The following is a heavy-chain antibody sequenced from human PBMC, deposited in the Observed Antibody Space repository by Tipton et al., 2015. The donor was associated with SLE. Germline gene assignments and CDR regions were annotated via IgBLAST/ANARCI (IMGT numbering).Heavy chain of an antibody. CDR3: GTTSSDYGMDV. V-gene: IGHV3-74*01. D-gene: IGHD3-22*01. J-gene: IGHJ6*02. Sequence: SLRLSCAASGFSFSSYWMHWVRQAPGKGLVWVSRIYSDGSRTNYADSVKGRFTISRDNAKNTLYLQMTSLRAEDTAVYYCGTTSSDYGMDVWGQGTRVIVSS. CDR2: IYSDGSRT. CDR1: GFSFSSYW.